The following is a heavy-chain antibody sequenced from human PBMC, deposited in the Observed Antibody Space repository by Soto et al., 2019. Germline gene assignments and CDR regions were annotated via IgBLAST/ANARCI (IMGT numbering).Heavy chain of an antibody. D-gene: IGHD3-10*01. J-gene: IGHJ4*02. V-gene: IGHV4-4*02. CDR3: ARATYYYGSGSYRMALGPVYFDY. CDR1: SGSISSSNW. CDR2: IYHSGST. Sequence: SETLSLTCAVSSGSISSSNWWSWVRQPPGKGLEWIGEIYHSGSTNYNPSLKSRVTISVDKSKNQFSLKLSSVTAADTAVYYCARATYYYGSGSYRMALGPVYFDYWGQGTLVTVSS.